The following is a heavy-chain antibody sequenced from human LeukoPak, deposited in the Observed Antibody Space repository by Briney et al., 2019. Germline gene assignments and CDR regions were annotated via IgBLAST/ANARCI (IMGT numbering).Heavy chain of an antibody. CDR3: VRALGSSPADY. Sequence: GGSLRLSCAASGFTFSSYAMSWVRQAPGKGLEWVANIKHDGSEKYYVDSVEGRFTISRDNAENSLSLQMNSLRGEDTAVYYCVRALGSSPADYWGQGTLVTVSS. CDR1: GFTFSSYA. J-gene: IGHJ4*02. V-gene: IGHV3-7*01. CDR2: IKHDGSEK. D-gene: IGHD6-6*01.